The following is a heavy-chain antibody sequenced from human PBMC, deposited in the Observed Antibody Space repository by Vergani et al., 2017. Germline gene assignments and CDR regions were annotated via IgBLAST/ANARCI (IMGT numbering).Heavy chain of an antibody. Sequence: EVQLVESGGGLIQPGGSLRLSCAASGFTVSSNYMSWVRQAPGKGLEWVSVIYSGGSTYYADSVKGRFTISRDNSKNTLYLQMNSLRAEDTAVYYCARGVGYYGSGSYYPFDYWGQGTLVTVSS. D-gene: IGHD3-10*01. V-gene: IGHV3-53*01. J-gene: IGHJ4*02. CDR3: ARGVGYYGSGSYYPFDY. CDR1: GFTVSSNY. CDR2: IYSGGST.